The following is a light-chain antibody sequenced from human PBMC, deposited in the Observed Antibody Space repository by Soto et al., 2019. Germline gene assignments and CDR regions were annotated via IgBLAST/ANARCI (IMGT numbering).Light chain of an antibody. V-gene: IGLV1-40*01. CDR3: PTSEISLSVHYV. J-gene: IGLJ1*01. Sequence: QSVLTQPPSVSGAPGQRVTISCTGSSSNIGSTYDVQWYQQLPGTAPKLLIHGNTNRPSGVPDRFSGSKSGTSASLAITGLQADYEADYYSPTSEISLSVHYVVGTGTNVTDL. CDR1: SSNIGSTYD. CDR2: GNT.